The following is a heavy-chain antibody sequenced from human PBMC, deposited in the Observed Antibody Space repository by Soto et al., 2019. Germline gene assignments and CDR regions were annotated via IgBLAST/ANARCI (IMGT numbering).Heavy chain of an antibody. Sequence: QVQLVESGGGVVQPGRSLRLSCAASGFTFSSYGMHWVRQAPGKGLEWVAVISYDGRNEYYPDSAKGRFTISRDNSKNTLYLQANSLKAEDTAVYYCARGDHYDSSTFDYWGQGTLVTVSS. CDR3: ARGDHYDSSTFDY. D-gene: IGHD3-22*01. J-gene: IGHJ4*02. CDR1: GFTFSSYG. V-gene: IGHV3-30*03. CDR2: ISYDGRNE.